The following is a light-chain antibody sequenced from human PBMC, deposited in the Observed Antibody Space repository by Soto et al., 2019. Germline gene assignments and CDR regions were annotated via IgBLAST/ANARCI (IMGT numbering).Light chain of an antibody. V-gene: IGKV3-20*01. CDR1: QSVASTY. CDR3: QQFVSSRFT. CDR2: GAS. J-gene: IGKJ2*01. Sequence: EFVLTQSPDTLSLSPGERATLSCRASQSVASTYLTWYQQKPGQAPRLLIYGASSRATGVPDRFSGSGSGTDLTLTISRLEPEDFAVYYCQQFVSSRFTFGQGTKLEIK.